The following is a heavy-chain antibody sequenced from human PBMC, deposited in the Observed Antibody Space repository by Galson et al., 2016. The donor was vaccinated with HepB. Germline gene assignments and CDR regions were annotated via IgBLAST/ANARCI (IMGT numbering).Heavy chain of an antibody. CDR1: GDSITRTNW. CDR2: IFHSGTT. CDR3: AKMLGHPVGA. D-gene: IGHD3-10*02. J-gene: IGHJ5*02. Sequence: SETLSLTCAVSGDSITRTNWWTWVRQPPGKGLEWIGEIFHSGTTNYNPSLKSRVTMSVDLSKNQFSLRLNSVTAADTAVYYCAKMLGHPVGAWGQGTLVTVSS. V-gene: IGHV4-4*02.